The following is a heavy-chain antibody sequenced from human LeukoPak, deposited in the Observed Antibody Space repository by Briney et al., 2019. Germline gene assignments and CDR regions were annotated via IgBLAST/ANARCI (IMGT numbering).Heavy chain of an antibody. Sequence: GGSLRLSCAASGFTLSSYSMNWVRQAPGKGLEWVSSISSSSSYIYYADSVKGRFTISRDNAKNSLYLQMNSLRAEDTAVYYCARESRKGYDYWGQGTLVTVSS. V-gene: IGHV3-21*01. CDR2: ISSSSSYI. J-gene: IGHJ4*02. CDR1: GFTLSSYS. CDR3: ARESRKGYDY. D-gene: IGHD3-22*01.